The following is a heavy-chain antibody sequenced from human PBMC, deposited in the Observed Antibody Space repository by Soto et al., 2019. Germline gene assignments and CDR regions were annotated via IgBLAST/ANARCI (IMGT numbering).Heavy chain of an antibody. Sequence: QLQLQESGPGLVKPSETLSLTCTVSGGSISSSSYYWGWIRQPPGKGLEWIGSIYYSGSTYYNPSLKSRVTISVDTSKNQFSLKLSSVTAADTAVYYCARHRLAQWFGEYFDYWGQGTLVTVSS. J-gene: IGHJ4*02. D-gene: IGHD3-10*01. CDR2: IYYSGST. CDR1: GGSISSSSYY. V-gene: IGHV4-39*01. CDR3: ARHRLAQWFGEYFDY.